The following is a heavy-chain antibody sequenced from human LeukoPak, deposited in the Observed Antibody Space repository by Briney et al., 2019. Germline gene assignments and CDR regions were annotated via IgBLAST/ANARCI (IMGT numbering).Heavy chain of an antibody. CDR1: GFTFSSYS. V-gene: IGHV3-21*01. D-gene: IGHD2-15*01. Sequence: PGGSLRLSCAASGFTFSSYSMNWVRQAPGEGLEWVSSISSSSSYIYYADSVKGRFTISRDNAKNSLYLQMNSPRAEDTAVYYCARGCSGGSCYSGVDYWGQGTLVTVSS. CDR2: ISSSSSYI. CDR3: ARGCSGGSCYSGVDY. J-gene: IGHJ4*02.